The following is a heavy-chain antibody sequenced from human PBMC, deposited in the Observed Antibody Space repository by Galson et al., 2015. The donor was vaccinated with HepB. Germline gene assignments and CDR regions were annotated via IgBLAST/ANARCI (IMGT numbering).Heavy chain of an antibody. Sequence: SVKVSCKASGYIFTNYAMNWVRQAPGQGLEWMGWINTNTRNPTYAQGFTGRFVFSLDTSVSTAYLQISSLKAEDTAVYYCAITPYYASGSYSNAWFDPWGQGTLVTVSS. J-gene: IGHJ5*02. CDR1: GYIFTNYA. CDR3: AITPYYASGSYSNAWFDP. D-gene: IGHD3-10*01. V-gene: IGHV7-4-1*02. CDR2: INTNTRNP.